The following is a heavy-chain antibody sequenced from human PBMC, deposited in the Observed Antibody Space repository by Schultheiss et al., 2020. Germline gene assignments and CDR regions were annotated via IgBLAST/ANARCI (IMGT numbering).Heavy chain of an antibody. CDR1: GGSISSYY. CDR3: ARRVAMGSYGMDV. CDR2: IYTSGST. V-gene: IGHV4-4*07. J-gene: IGHJ6*02. Sequence: SQTLSLTCAVSGGSISSYYWSWIRQPAGKGLEWIGRIYTSGSTNYNPSLKSRVTISVDTSKNQFSLKLSSVTAADTAVYYCARRVAMGSYGMDVWGQGTTVTVSS. D-gene: IGHD5-18*01.